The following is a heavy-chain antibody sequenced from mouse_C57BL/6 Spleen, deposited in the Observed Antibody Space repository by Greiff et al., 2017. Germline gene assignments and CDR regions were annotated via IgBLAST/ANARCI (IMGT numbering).Heavy chain of an antibody. V-gene: IGHV5-4*01. D-gene: IGHD1-1*01. Sequence: VQGVESGGGLVKPGGSLKLSCAASGFTFSSYAMSWVRQTPEKRLEWVATISDGGSYTYYPDNVKGRFTISRDNAKNNLYLQMSHLKSEDTAMYYCARDRGSSLYWYFDVWGTGTTVTVSS. CDR3: ARDRGSSLYWYFDV. CDR2: ISDGGSYT. CDR1: GFTFSSYA. J-gene: IGHJ1*03.